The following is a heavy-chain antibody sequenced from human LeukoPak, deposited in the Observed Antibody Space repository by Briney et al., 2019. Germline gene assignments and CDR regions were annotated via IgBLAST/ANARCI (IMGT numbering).Heavy chain of an antibody. CDR3: ARLYSSSWSRYYGMDV. Sequence: ASVKVSCKASGGTFSSYAISWVRQAPGQGLEWMGGIIPIFGTANYAQKFQGRVTITADESTSTAYMELSSLRSEDTAVYYCARLYSSSWSRYYGMDVWGQGTTVTVSS. D-gene: IGHD6-13*01. J-gene: IGHJ6*02. CDR1: GGTFSSYA. CDR2: IIPIFGTA. V-gene: IGHV1-69*13.